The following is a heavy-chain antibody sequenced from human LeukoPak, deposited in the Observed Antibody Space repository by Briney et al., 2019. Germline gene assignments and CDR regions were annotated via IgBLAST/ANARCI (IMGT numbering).Heavy chain of an antibody. J-gene: IGHJ4*02. CDR2: ISGSGGSA. D-gene: IGHD6-19*01. CDR1: GFTFSSYA. Sequence: PGGSLRLSCAASGFTFSSYAMSWVRQAPGKGLEWVSAISGSGGSAYYADSVKGRFTISRDNSKNTLYLQVNSLRAEDTAVYYCAKGTVAGPDLFDYWGQGTLVTVSS. V-gene: IGHV3-23*01. CDR3: AKGTVAGPDLFDY.